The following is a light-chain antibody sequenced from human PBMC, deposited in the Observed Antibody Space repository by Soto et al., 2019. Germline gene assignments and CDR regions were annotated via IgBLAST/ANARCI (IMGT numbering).Light chain of an antibody. CDR1: TSDNGGHNF. Sequence: QSVLTQPASVSGSPGQSITITCSGATSDNGGHNFVAWYQQQPGKVPKLILYNVSNRPSGVSNRFSGSESGNTASRTISGLQAADEADYYCASYTGSSVLFGGGTKLTVL. V-gene: IGLV2-14*03. J-gene: IGLJ2*01. CDR2: NVS. CDR3: ASYTGSSVL.